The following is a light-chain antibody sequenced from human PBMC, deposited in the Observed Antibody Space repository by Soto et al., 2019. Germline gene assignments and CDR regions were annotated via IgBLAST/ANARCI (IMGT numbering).Light chain of an antibody. Sequence: QSVLTQPASVSGSPGQSITISCTGTSSDVGGYNYVSWYQQHPGKAPKLVIYNVSLRPSGISNRFSGSKSDNTASLTISALQAEDEADYYCSSFTGSSTLVYVFGTGTQLTVL. CDR3: SSFTGSSTLVYV. V-gene: IGLV2-14*03. CDR2: NVS. J-gene: IGLJ1*01. CDR1: SSDVGGYNY.